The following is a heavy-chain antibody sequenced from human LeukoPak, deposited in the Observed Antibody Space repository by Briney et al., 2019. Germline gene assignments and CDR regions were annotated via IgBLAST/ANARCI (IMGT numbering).Heavy chain of an antibody. CDR1: GYTFTGYY. CDR2: INPNSGGT. Sequence: ASVTVSCKASGYTFTGYYMHWVRQAPGQGLEWMGWINPNSGGTNYAQKFQGRVTMTRDTSISTAYMELSRLRSDDTAVYYCARGDHYYDSSGYHNWFDPWGQGTLVTVSS. CDR3: ARGDHYYDSSGYHNWFDP. J-gene: IGHJ5*02. D-gene: IGHD3-22*01. V-gene: IGHV1-2*02.